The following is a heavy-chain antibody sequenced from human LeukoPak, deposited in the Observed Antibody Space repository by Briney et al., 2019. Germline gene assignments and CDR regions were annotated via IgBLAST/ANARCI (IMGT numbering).Heavy chain of an antibody. CDR3: ARFTLRELDAFDI. D-gene: IGHD2/OR15-2a*01. Sequence: PGGSLRLSCAASGFTFSSYSMNWVRQAPGKGLEWVSSISSSSSYIYYADSVKGRFTISRDNAKNSLYLQMNSLRAEDTAVYYCARFTLRELDAFDIWGQGTMVTVSS. J-gene: IGHJ3*02. V-gene: IGHV3-21*01. CDR2: ISSSSSYI. CDR1: GFTFSSYS.